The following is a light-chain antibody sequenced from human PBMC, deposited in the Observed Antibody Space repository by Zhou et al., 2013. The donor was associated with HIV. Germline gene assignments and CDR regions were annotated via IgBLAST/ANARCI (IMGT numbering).Light chain of an antibody. J-gene: IGKJ2*01. CDR1: HNISTN. CDR2: AAS. CDR3: QQYGSSLYT. Sequence: DIVLTQSPGTLSFSPGERATLSCRASHNISTNLAWYQQKSGQAPRVLIYAASTRATDIPDRFSGSGSGTDFTLTISRLEPEDFAVYYCQQYGSSLYTFGQGTKL. V-gene: IGKV3-20*01.